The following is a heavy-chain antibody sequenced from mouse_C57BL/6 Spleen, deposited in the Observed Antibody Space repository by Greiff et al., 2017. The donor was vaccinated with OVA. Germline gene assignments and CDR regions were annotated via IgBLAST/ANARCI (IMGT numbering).Heavy chain of an antibody. V-gene: IGHV1-82*01. CDR2: IYPGDGDT. J-gene: IGHJ4*01. D-gene: IGHD2-5*01. CDR1: GYAFSSSW. Sequence: QVQLQQSGPELVKPGASVKISCKASGYAFSSSWMNWVKQRPGKGLEWIGRIYPGDGDTSYNGKFKGKATLTAAKSSSTAYMQLSSRTTEDSAVYFCARSGYSKRLYYAIDYWGQGTSVTVSS. CDR3: ARSGYSKRLYYAIDY.